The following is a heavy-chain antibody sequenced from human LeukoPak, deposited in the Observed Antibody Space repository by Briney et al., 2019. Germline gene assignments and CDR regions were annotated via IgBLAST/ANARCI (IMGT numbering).Heavy chain of an antibody. CDR2: IYYSGST. V-gene: IGHV4-61*08. Sequence: SETLSLTCTVSGGSISSGDYYWSWIRQPPGKGLEWIGYIYYSGSTNYNPSLKSRVTISVDTSKNQFSLKLSSVTAADTAVYYCARLPREVTPRYYYYGMDVWGQGTTVTVSS. D-gene: IGHD4-23*01. CDR1: GGSISSGDYY. J-gene: IGHJ6*02. CDR3: ARLPREVTPRYYYYGMDV.